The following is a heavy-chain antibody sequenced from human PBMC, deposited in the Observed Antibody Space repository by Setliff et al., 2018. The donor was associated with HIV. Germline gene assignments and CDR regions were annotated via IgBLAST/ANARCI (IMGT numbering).Heavy chain of an antibody. V-gene: IGHV1-46*03. D-gene: IGHD1-20*01. CDR1: GYAFTSYY. CDR3: AREARYQDRYYYYMDV. CDR2: INPSGGST. J-gene: IGHJ6*03. Sequence: ASVKVSCKASGYAFTSYYLHWVRQAPGQGLEWMGIINPSGGSTTYAQKFQGRVTMTRDTSASTVYMELSSLRSEDTAVYYCAREARYQDRYYYYMDVWGKGTTVTVSS.